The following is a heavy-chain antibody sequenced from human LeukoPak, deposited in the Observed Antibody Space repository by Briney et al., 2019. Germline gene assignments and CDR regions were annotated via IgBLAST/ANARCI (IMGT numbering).Heavy chain of an antibody. CDR2: IYRDGST. CDR3: ARDPRSGSVNFDY. Sequence: GGSLRLSCAASGFTVSSNYMSWVRQAPGKGLEWVSVIYRDGSTFYADSVKGRFTISRDDFKNTLYLQMNSLRAEDTAVYYCARDPRSGSVNFDYWGQGTLATVSS. D-gene: IGHD6-19*01. J-gene: IGHJ4*02. V-gene: IGHV3-53*01. CDR1: GFTVSSNY.